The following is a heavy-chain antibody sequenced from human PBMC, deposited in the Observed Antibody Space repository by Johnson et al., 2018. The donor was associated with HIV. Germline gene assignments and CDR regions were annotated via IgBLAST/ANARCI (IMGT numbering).Heavy chain of an antibody. D-gene: IGHD6-6*01. CDR2: IYSGGST. CDR1: GFTVSSNY. J-gene: IGHJ3*02. CDR3: ARESSSSSGAFDI. V-gene: IGHV3-53*01. Sequence: VQLVESGGGLIQPGGSLRLSCAASGFTVSSNYMSWVRQAPGKGLEWVSVIYSGGSTYYADSVKGRFTIYRDNSKNTLYLQMNSLRAEDTAVYYCARESSSSSGAFDIWGQGTMVTVSS.